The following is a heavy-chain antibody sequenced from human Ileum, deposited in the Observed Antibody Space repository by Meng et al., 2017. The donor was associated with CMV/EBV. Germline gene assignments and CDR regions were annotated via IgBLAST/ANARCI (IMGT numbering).Heavy chain of an antibody. CDR2: FNHYGST. CDR1: GGSFSGYY. V-gene: IGHV4-34*01. D-gene: IGHD4-11*01. CDR3: ASGKSNLEY. Sequence: VHLQELVAGLLKPSETLSLTCAVYGGSFSGYYWSWIRQVPGKGLEWIGEFNHYGSTNYNPSLKSRVTISVDTSKNQFSLNLSSVTAADTAVYYCASGKSNLEYWGQGTLVTVSS. J-gene: IGHJ4*02.